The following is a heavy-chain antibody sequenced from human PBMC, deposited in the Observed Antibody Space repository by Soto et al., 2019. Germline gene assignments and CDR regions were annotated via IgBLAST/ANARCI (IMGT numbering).Heavy chain of an antibody. J-gene: IGHJ4*02. V-gene: IGHV4-59*01. CDR2: IYYSGST. Sequence: PSETLSLTCTVSGGSISSYYWSWIRQPPGKGLEWIGYIYYSGSTNYNPSLKSRVTISVDTSKNQFSLKLSSVTAADTAVYYCARVVGGYNFPAYNFDYWGQGTLVTVSS. CDR1: GGSISSYY. CDR3: ARVVGGYNFPAYNFDY. D-gene: IGHD5-12*01.